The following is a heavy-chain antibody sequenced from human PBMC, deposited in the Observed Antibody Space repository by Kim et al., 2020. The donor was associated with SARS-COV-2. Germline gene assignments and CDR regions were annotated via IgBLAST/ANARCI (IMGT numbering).Heavy chain of an antibody. J-gene: IGHJ5*02. Sequence: SETLSLTCTVSGGSISINNYYWGWVRQPPEKGLQWIAIIYYSGRTYYNPSLKSRVTISVDRSKNQFSLRLNSVTAADTAVYYCVRQKEMPLLGGEGAWLDPWGQGTLVTVSS. CDR3: VRQKEMPLLGGEGAWLDP. D-gene: IGHD2-15*01. CDR1: GGSISINNYY. CDR2: IYYSGRT. V-gene: IGHV4-39*01.